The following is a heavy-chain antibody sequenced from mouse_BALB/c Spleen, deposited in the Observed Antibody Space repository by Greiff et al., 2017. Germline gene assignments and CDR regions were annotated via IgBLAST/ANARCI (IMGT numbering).Heavy chain of an antibody. CDR3: TRSYYGNNYYAMDY. V-gene: IGHV1-15*01. Sequence: VQRVESGAELVRPGASVTLSCKASGYTFTDYEMHWVKQTPVHGLEWIGAIDPETGGTAYNQKFKGKATLTADKSSSTAYMELRSLTSEDSAVYYCTRSYYGNNYYAMDYWGQGTSVTVSS. D-gene: IGHD2-10*01. J-gene: IGHJ4*01. CDR2: IDPETGGT. CDR1: GYTFTDYE.